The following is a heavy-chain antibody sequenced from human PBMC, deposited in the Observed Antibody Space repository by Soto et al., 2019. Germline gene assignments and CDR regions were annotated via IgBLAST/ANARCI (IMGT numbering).Heavy chain of an antibody. CDR1: GGSISSGGYY. J-gene: IGHJ6*02. CDR2: IYYSGST. CDR3: ARDGSDYYYYYGMDV. V-gene: IGHV4-31*03. Sequence: QVQLQESGPGLVKPSQTLSLTCTVSGGSISSGGYYWSWIRQHSGKGLEWIGYIYYSGSTYYNPSLKSRVTISVDTSKNQFSLKLSSVTAADTAVYYCARDGSDYYYYYGMDVLGQGTTVTVSS.